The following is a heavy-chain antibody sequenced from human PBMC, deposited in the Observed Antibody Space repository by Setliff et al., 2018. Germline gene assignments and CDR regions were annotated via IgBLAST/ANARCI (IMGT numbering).Heavy chain of an antibody. V-gene: IGHV4-39*07. J-gene: IGHJ4*02. CDR2: IYHGVDT. Sequence: SETLSLTCTVSGGSINSGVYYWGWIRQPPGKGLEWIGRIYHGVDTYYNASLKSRVTLSVDTSKNQFSLELRSVTAAVTAVYYCARLPPLHTPMALTFDYWGQGILVTVYS. D-gene: IGHD5-18*01. CDR1: GGSINSGVYY. CDR3: ARLPPLHTPMALTFDY.